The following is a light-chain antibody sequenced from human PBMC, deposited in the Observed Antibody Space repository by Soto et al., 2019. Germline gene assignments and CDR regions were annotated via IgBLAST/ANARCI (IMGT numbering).Light chain of an antibody. Sequence: QSVLAQSPSESATPGQRVTISCSGSSSNIGSNDVNWYQQLPGTAPKRLIYANTQRSSGVPDRISGSKSGTSASLAISGLQSEDEADYYCAAWDDSLNGVVFGGGTKLTVL. CDR2: ANT. CDR3: AAWDDSLNGVV. CDR1: SSNIGSND. J-gene: IGLJ2*01. V-gene: IGLV1-44*01.